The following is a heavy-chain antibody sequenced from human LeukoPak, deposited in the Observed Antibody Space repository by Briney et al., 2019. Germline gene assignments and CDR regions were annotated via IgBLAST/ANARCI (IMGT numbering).Heavy chain of an antibody. CDR2: ISAYNGDT. V-gene: IGHV1-18*01. CDR1: GYTFTNHG. CDR3: ARDPSNSSGFHPHSDY. Sequence: ASVKVSCKASGYTFTNHGITWVRQAPGQGLEWMGWISAYNGDTKYAQKLQGRVTMTTDTSTNTAYMELRSLRPDDTAVYYCARDPSNSSGFHPHSDYWGQGTLVTVSS. D-gene: IGHD3-22*01. J-gene: IGHJ4*02.